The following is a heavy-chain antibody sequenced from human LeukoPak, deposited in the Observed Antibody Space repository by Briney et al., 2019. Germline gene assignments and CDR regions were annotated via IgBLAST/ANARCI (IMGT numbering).Heavy chain of an antibody. J-gene: IGHJ6*02. CDR1: GGTFSDYY. V-gene: IGHV4-34*01. CDR3: ERRVRGVIISFYYYNGMDV. CDR2: INHSGAT. D-gene: IGHD3-10*01. Sequence: SETLSLTCAASGGTFSDYYWTWIRQSPGKGLEWIGEINHSGATDYNPSLKSRVTISVDTSKNQFSLKVRSVTAADTAVYYCERRVRGVIISFYYYNGMDVWGQGTTVTVSS.